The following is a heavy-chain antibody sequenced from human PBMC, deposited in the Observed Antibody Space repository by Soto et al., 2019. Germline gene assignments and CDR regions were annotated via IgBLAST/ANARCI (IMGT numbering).Heavy chain of an antibody. CDR3: AKDMDIVVVPAAPELYFDY. V-gene: IGHV3-30*18. J-gene: IGHJ4*02. CDR1: GFTFSSYG. D-gene: IGHD2-2*03. Sequence: GGSLRLSCAASGFTFSSYGMHWVRQAPGKGLEWVAVISYDGSNKYYADSVKGRFTISRDNSKNTLYLQMNSLRAEDTAVYYCAKDMDIVVVPAAPELYFDYWGQGTLVTVS. CDR2: ISYDGSNK.